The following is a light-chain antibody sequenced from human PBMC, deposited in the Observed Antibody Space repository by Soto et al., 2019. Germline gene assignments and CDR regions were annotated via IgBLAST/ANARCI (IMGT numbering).Light chain of an antibody. CDR3: QQYYSYPVA. CDR2: AAS. V-gene: IGKV1-8*01. J-gene: IGKJ3*01. Sequence: AIRMTQSPSSFSASTGDRVTITCRASQGISSYLAWYQQKPGEAPKLLIYAASTLQSGVPSRFSGSGSGTDFTLTISCLQSEDFATYYCQQYYSYPVAFGPGTKVDIK. CDR1: QGISSY.